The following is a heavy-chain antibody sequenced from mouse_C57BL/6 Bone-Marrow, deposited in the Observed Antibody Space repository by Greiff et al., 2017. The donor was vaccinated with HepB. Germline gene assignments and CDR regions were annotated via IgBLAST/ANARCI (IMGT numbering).Heavy chain of an antibody. D-gene: IGHD2-4*01. V-gene: IGHV1-80*01. CDR1: GYAFSSYW. CDR2: IYPGDGDT. Sequence: QVHVKQSGAELVKPGASVKISCKASGYAFSSYWMNWVKQRPGQGLAWIGQIYPGDGDTNYNGKFKGKATLTADKSSSPAYMQLSSLTSEDSAVYVCARREDYDVAWFAYWGQGTMVTVSA. J-gene: IGHJ3*01. CDR3: ARREDYDVAWFAY.